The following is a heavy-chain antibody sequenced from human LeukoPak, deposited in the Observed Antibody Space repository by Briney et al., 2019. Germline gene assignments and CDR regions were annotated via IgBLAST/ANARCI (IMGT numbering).Heavy chain of an antibody. CDR1: GFTFSTYA. CDR2: ISDGGSDT. Sequence: GGSLRLSCAASGFTFSTYAMSWVRQAPGKGLAWVSTISDGGSDTHYADSVKGRFTISRDDSKNTLYLQMNSLRAEDTAVYYCAKALYGDYGRFDYWGQGTPVTVSS. D-gene: IGHD4-17*01. CDR3: AKALYGDYGRFDY. V-gene: IGHV3-23*01. J-gene: IGHJ4*02.